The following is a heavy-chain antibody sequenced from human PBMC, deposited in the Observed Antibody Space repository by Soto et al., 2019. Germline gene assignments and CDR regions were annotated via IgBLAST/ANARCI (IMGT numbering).Heavy chain of an antibody. CDR3: AGRGVTVVVVAATGAFDI. V-gene: IGHV4-39*01. D-gene: IGHD2-15*01. Sequence: PSETLSLTCTVSGGSISSSSYYWGWIRQPPGKGLEWIGSIYYSGSTYYNPSLKSRVTISVDTSKNQFSLKLSSVTAADTAVYYCAGRGVTVVVVAATGAFDIWGQGTMVTVSS. J-gene: IGHJ3*02. CDR2: IYYSGST. CDR1: GGSISSSSYY.